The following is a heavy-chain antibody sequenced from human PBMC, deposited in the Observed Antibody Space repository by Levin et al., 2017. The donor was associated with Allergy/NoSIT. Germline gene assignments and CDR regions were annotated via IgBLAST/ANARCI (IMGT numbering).Heavy chain of an antibody. Sequence: PGGSLRLSCAASGFTFTNNWMHWVRQAPGKGLVWVSRIHNDGSSTSYADSVKGRFTISRDNAKNTLYLQMSSLTAEDTAVYYCARDRQWAMDVWGQGTTVTVSS. CDR1: GFTFTNNW. CDR2: IHNDGSST. V-gene: IGHV3-74*01. J-gene: IGHJ6*02. D-gene: IGHD1-26*01. CDR3: ARDRQWAMDV.